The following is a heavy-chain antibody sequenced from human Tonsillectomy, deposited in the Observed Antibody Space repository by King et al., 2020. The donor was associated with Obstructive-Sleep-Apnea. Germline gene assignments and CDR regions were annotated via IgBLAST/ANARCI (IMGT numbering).Heavy chain of an antibody. CDR3: AKDLGASDPSSSSPRWSPGFDY. V-gene: IGHV3-9*01. D-gene: IGHD6-13*01. CDR2: ISWNSNNI. Sequence: VQLVESGGGLVQPGRSLRLSCVASGFTFDDYAMHWVRQTPGKGLEWVSGISWNSNNIGYADSVKGRFTISRDNAKNSLYLQMNSLREEDTALYYCAKDLGASDPSSSSPRWSPGFDYWGQGTLVTVAS. CDR1: GFTFDDYA. J-gene: IGHJ4*02.